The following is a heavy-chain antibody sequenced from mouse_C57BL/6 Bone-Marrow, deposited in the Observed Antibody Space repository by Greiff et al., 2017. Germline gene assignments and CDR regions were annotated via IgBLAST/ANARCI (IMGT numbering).Heavy chain of an antibody. V-gene: IGHV3-8*01. J-gene: IGHJ2*01. Sequence: EVKLVESGPGLAKPSQTLSLTCSVTGYSITSDYWNWIRKFPGNKLAYMGYISYSGSTYNNPPLTRGISITRDTSKNQYYLQLNSVTTEDTATYFGARYRRLRRRGYFDCGGQGTTLTVSS. CDR2: ISYSGST. CDR3: ARYRRLRRRGYFDC. D-gene: IGHD2-2*01. CDR1: GYSITSDY.